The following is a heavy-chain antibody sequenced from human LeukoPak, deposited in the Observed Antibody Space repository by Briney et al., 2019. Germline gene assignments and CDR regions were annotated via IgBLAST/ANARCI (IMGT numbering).Heavy chain of an antibody. CDR1: GFTFSSYA. D-gene: IGHD3-3*01. CDR3: AKDKGGSGYFSSYYYYYYMDV. CDR2: ISGSGGST. V-gene: IGHV3-23*01. Sequence: GGSLRLSCAASGFTFSSYAMSWVRQAPGKGLEWVSAISGSGGSTYYADSVKGRFTISRDNSKNTLYLQMNSLRAEDTAVYYCAKDKGGSGYFSSYYYYYYMDVWGKGTTVTVSS. J-gene: IGHJ6*03.